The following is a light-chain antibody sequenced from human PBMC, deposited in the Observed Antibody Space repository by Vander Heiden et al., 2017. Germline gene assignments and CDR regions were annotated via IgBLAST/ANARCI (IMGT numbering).Light chain of an antibody. CDR2: WAS. J-gene: IGKJ5*01. CDR3: QQDDSTPST. V-gene: IGKV4-1*01. CDR1: QSVLYSSNNKNY. Sequence: DIVMTQSPDSLAVSLVERATINCKSSQSVLYSSNNKNYLAWYQEKPGQPPKLLIYWASTRESGVPDRFSGSGSGTDFTLTISSLQAEDVAVYYCQQDDSTPSTFGQGTHLEIK.